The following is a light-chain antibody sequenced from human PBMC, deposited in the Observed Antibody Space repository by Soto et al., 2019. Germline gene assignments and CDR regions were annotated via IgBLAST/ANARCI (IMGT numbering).Light chain of an antibody. Sequence: DIQMTQSPYSLSASLGDRVTITCRASESIGSHLNWYQQQPGKAPKLLIYAASSLYSGAPSRFSGSGSGTDFTLTISSLQPEDFAMYYCQQSYDTPSFGPGTKVDIK. CDR1: ESIGSH. CDR3: QQSYDTPS. CDR2: AAS. V-gene: IGKV1-39*01. J-gene: IGKJ3*01.